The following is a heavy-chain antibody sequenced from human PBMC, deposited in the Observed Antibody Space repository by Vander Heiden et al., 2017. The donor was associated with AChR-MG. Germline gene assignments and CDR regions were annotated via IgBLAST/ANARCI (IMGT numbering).Heavy chain of an antibody. CDR1: GFSFASYA. D-gene: IGHD4-17*01. CDR2: VSGSGTGT. CDR3: AKDRTTVTTSFFDY. V-gene: IGHV3-23*01. Sequence: EVQLLEPGGGLLQPGGSLRLSCAASGFSFASYAMGWVGQAPGKGVEWVSAVSGSGTGTCYADSVEGRFTISRDNSKNTLYLQMNSLRAEDTAVYYCAKDRTTVTTSFFDYWGQGTLVTVSS. J-gene: IGHJ4*01.